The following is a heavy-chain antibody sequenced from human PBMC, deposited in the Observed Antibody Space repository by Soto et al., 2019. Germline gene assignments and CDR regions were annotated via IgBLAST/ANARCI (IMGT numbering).Heavy chain of an antibody. J-gene: IGHJ2*01. CDR2: ISYDGSNK. CDR3: ARPLWRNDYNWGDFDL. Sequence: QVQLVESGGGVVQPGRSLRLSCAASGFTFSSYAMHWVRQAPGKGLEWVAVISYDGSNKYYADSVKSRFTISRDNSKNMLYLQMNSLRAEDTTVYYCARPLWRNDYNWGDFDLWGGGTLVTVAS. CDR1: GFTFSSYA. D-gene: IGHD3-16*01. V-gene: IGHV3-30-3*01.